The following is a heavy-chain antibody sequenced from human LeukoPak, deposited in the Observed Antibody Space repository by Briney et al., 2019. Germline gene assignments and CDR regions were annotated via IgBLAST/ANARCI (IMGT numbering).Heavy chain of an antibody. CDR2: INPNSGGT. CDR1: GYTFTGYY. V-gene: IGHV1-2*02. D-gene: IGHD2-2*01. Sequence: GASVKVSCKASGYTFTGYYMHWVRQAPGQGLEWMGWINPNSGGTNYAQKFQGRVTMTRDTSISTAYMELSRLRSDDTAVYYCARDESYCSSTSCYSYRNHFDYWGQGTLVTVSS. CDR3: ARDESYCSSTSCYSYRNHFDY. J-gene: IGHJ4*02.